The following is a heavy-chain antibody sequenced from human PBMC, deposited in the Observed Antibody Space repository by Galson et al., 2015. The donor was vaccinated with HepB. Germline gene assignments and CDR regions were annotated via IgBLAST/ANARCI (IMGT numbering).Heavy chain of an antibody. CDR2: ISSSSSYI. Sequence: SLRLSCEASGFTFSSYSMHWVRQAPGKGLEWASSISSSSSYIYYADSVKGRFTISRDNTKNSLYLQMNSLRAEDTAVYYCARDYCTNGVCYHYYYYGMDVWGQGTTVTVSS. J-gene: IGHJ6*02. D-gene: IGHD2-8*01. V-gene: IGHV3-21*01. CDR1: GFTFSSYS. CDR3: ARDYCTNGVCYHYYYYGMDV.